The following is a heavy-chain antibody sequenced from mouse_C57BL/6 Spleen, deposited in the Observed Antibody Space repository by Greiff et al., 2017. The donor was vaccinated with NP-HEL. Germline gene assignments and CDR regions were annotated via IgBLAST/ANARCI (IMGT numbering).Heavy chain of an antibody. Sequence: VQLQQSGAELVRPGASVKLSCKASGYTFTDYYINWVKQRPGQGLEWIARIYPGSGNTYYNEKFKGKATLTAEKSSSTAYMQLSSLTSEDSAVYFCAREGKIYYGSRVGMDYWGQGTSVTVSS. CDR1: GYTFTDYY. CDR3: AREGKIYYGSRVGMDY. D-gene: IGHD1-1*01. V-gene: IGHV1-76*01. CDR2: IYPGSGNT. J-gene: IGHJ4*01.